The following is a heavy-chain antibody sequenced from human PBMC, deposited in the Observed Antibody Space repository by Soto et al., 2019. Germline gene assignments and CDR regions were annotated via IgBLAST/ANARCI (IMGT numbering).Heavy chain of an antibody. Sequence: QVQLVQSGAEVKKPGSSMKVSCKASGGTFSSYAINWVRQAPGQGLEWMGGIIRIFGTPDYAQRFQGRVTXSADESTSTAYMELSSLRSEDTAVYYCARQGSNEYYYYGMDVWGQGTTVTVSS. CDR3: ARQGSNEYYYYGMDV. D-gene: IGHD3-10*01. CDR1: GGTFSSYA. V-gene: IGHV1-69*12. CDR2: IIRIFGTP. J-gene: IGHJ6*02.